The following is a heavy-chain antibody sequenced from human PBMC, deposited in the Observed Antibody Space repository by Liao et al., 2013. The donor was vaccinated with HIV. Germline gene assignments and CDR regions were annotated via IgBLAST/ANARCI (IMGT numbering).Heavy chain of an antibody. Sequence: VQLQQWGAGLLKPSETLSLTCVVSGGSFNDYQWSWIRQSPGKGLEWIGDIDPSGTTKYNTSLKSRVSMSAYASMKQFSLSLTSVTAADTAVYYCARLHTFDCLFFWGYGGWDPSG. CDR1: GGSFNDYQ. CDR2: IDPSGTT. CDR3: ARLHTFDCLFFWGYGGWDP. D-gene: IGHD3-9*01. V-gene: IGHV4-34*02. J-gene: IGHJ5*02.